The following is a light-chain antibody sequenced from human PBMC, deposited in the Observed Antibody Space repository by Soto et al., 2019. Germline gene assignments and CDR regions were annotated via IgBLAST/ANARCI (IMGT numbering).Light chain of an antibody. CDR3: CSYAGSYTHV. CDR2: GNS. CDR1: SSNIGAGFD. Sequence: QSVLTQPPSVSGAPGQRVTISCTGSSSNIGAGFDVHWYHQIAGTAPKLLIYGNSNRPSGVPDRFSGSKSGTSASLAINGLQAEDEADYYCCSYAGSYTHVFGTGTKLTVL. V-gene: IGLV1-40*01. J-gene: IGLJ1*01.